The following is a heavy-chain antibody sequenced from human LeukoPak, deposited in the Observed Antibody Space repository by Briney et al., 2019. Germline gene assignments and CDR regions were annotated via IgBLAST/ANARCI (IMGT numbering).Heavy chain of an antibody. J-gene: IGHJ3*02. V-gene: IGHV4-59*01. CDR2: IYYSGST. CDR1: GGSISSYY. D-gene: IGHD1-1*01. Sequence: SETLSLTCTVSGGSISSYYWSWIRQPPGKGLEWIGYIYYSGSTNYNPSLKSRVTISVDTSKNQFSLKLSSVTAADTAVYCSARDASWNFDIWGQGTMVTVSP. CDR3: ARDASWNFDI.